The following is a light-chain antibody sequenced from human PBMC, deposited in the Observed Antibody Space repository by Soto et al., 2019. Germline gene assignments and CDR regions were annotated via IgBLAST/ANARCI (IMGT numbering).Light chain of an antibody. CDR2: DAS. CDR1: QSVSSK. Sequence: EIVMTQSPATLSVSPGEGATLSCRASQSVSSKLAWYQQNPGQAPRLLISDASTRATGIPARFSDSGSGTDFTLTISSLEPEDLAVYYCQKRSNWPPVTFGQGTKVDIK. V-gene: IGKV3-11*01. J-gene: IGKJ1*01. CDR3: QKRSNWPPVT.